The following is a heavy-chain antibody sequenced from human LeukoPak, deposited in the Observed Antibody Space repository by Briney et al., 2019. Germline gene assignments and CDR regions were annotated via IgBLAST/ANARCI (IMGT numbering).Heavy chain of an antibody. Sequence: GGSLRLSCAASGFTFSSYSMNWVRQAPGKGLEWVSSISSSSSYIYYADSVKGRFTISRDNAKNSLYLQMNSLRAEDTAVYYCARIKRTLGYCSGGSCYGGHYYYYMDVWGKGTTVTVSS. V-gene: IGHV3-21*01. CDR3: ARIKRTLGYCSGGSCYGGHYYYYMDV. CDR1: GFTFSSYS. D-gene: IGHD2-15*01. J-gene: IGHJ6*03. CDR2: ISSSSSYI.